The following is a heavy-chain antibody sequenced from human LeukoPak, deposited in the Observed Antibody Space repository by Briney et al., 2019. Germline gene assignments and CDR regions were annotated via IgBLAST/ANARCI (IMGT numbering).Heavy chain of an antibody. V-gene: IGHV4-59*08. CDR1: GVSISSYY. J-gene: IGHJ4*02. CDR2: ISYSGST. D-gene: IGHD1-26*01. Sequence: SETLSLTCTASGVSISSYYWSWIRQPPGKGLEWIGYISYSGSTNYNPSLKSRVTISVDTSKNQFSLKLSSVTAADTAVYYCARSIVGVTTLDYWGQGTLVTVSS. CDR3: ARSIVGVTTLDY.